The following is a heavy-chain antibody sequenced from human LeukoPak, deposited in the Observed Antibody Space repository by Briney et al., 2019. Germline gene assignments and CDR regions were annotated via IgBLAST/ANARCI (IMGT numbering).Heavy chain of an antibody. CDR1: GYTFTNYG. CDR2: ISTYNGNT. D-gene: IGHD4-17*01. J-gene: IGHJ4*02. Sequence: GASVKVSCKASGYTFTNYGISWVRQAPGQGLEWMGWISTYNGNTHYAQNFQGTFTMTTDASTTTAYMELRSLRSDDTAVYYCAKKTSEYGDASSPDYWGQGTLVTVSS. CDR3: AKKTSEYGDASSPDY. V-gene: IGHV1-18*01.